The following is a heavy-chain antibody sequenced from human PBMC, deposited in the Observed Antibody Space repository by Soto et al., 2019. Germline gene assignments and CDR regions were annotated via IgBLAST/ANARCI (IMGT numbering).Heavy chain of an antibody. CDR2: VRNKANSYTT. V-gene: IGHV3-72*01. Sequence: EVQLVESGGGLVEPGGSLRLSCAASGFTFSDHYMDWVRQAPGKGLEWIGRVRNKANSYTTEYAASVRGRFTVSRDDSKNSLYLQMNSLKPEDTAMYYCVRNLASGGTYYFDYWGQGTLVTVSS. J-gene: IGHJ4*02. CDR3: VRNLASGGTYYFDY. CDR1: GFTFSDHY. D-gene: IGHD2-15*01.